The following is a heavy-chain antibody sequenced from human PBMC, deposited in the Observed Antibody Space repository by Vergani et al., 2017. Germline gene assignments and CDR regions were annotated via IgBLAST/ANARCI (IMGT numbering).Heavy chain of an antibody. D-gene: IGHD6-6*01. Sequence: EVQLVESGGGLVQPGRSLRLSCAASGFTFDDYAMHWVRQAPGKGLEWVSGISWNSGSIGYADSVKGRFTISRDNAKNSLYLQMNSLRAEDTALYYCAKAAGSSYFNWFDPWGQGTLVTVSS. J-gene: IGHJ5*02. CDR2: ISWNSGSI. CDR1: GFTFDDYA. V-gene: IGHV3-9*01. CDR3: AKAAGSSYFNWFDP.